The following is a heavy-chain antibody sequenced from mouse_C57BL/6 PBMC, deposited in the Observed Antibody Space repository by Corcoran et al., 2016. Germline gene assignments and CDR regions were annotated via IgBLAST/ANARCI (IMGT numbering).Heavy chain of an antibody. CDR2: INPNNGGT. J-gene: IGHJ1*02. V-gene: IGHV1-26*01. D-gene: IGHD2-1*01. Sequence: EVQLQQSGPELVKPGASVKISCKASGYTFTDYYMNWVKQGHGKSLEWIGYINPNNGGTSYNQKFKGKDTLTVDKSSSTAYMELSSLTSDDSAVYYCERGYGSLYWYFDCWGKGTMVTFSS. CDR1: GYTFTDYY. CDR3: ERGYGSLYWYFDC.